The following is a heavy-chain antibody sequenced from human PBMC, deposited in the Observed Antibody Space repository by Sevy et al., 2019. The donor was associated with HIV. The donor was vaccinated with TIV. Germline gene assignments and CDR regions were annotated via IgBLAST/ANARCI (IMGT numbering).Heavy chain of an antibody. CDR3: ARERLAVAGIGYYLDY. J-gene: IGHJ4*02. D-gene: IGHD6-19*01. V-gene: IGHV3-33*01. CDR2: IWYDESNK. Sequence: GGSLRLSCAASGFTFSSYGMHWVRQAPGKGLEWVAIIWYDESNKYYVDSVKGRFTISRDNSKNTLYLQMNSLRAEDTAVYYCARERLAVAGIGYYLDYWGQGTLVTVSS. CDR1: GFTFSSYG.